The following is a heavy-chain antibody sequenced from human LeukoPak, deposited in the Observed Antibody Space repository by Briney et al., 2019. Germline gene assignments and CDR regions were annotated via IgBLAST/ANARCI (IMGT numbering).Heavy chain of an antibody. CDR2: VDYSGGDT. J-gene: IGHJ2*01. Sequence: QTGGSLRLSCIASGFTLSSYEMSWLRQAPGKGLEWVSSVDYSGGDTHYADSVMGRFTISRDNSKNTLYLQLNSLSADDTAVYYCAKDGTAMVTGWYFDLWGRGTLVTVSS. V-gene: IGHV3-23*01. CDR1: GFTLSSYE. D-gene: IGHD5-18*01. CDR3: AKDGTAMVTGWYFDL.